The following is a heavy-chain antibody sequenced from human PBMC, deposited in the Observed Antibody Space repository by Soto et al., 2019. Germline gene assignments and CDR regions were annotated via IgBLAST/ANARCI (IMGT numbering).Heavy chain of an antibody. CDR2: IYPGDSDT. V-gene: IGHV5-51*01. CDR1: GYSFTSYW. J-gene: IGHJ6*02. CDR3: ARQRRGSPGYSYSMDV. Sequence: GDSLKISCKGSGYSFTSYWIGWVRQMPGKGLEWMGIIYPGDSDTRYSPSFQGQVTISADKSISTAYLQWSSLKASDTAMYYCARQRRGSPGYSYSMDVWGQGTTVTVSS.